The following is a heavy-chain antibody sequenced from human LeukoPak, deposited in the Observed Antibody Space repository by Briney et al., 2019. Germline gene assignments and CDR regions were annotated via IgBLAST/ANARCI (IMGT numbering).Heavy chain of an antibody. CDR2: IRSKGNKYAT. CDR3: IHDLSESYSTDY. CDR1: GFTFSGAD. Sequence: GGSLRLSCATSGFTFSGADMHWVRHVSGKGLEWVGRIRSKGNKYATEYAASVKGRFTISRDDSKNTAYLQMNRLKTEDTAVYYSIHDLSESYSTDYWGQGTQVTVSS. V-gene: IGHV3-73*01. D-gene: IGHD3-10*01. J-gene: IGHJ4*02.